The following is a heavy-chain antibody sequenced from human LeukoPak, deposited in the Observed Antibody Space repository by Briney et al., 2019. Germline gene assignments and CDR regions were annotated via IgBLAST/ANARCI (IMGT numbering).Heavy chain of an antibody. V-gene: IGHV4-34*01. CDR2: INHSGST. CDR1: GGSFSGYY. CDR3: ARGYGDFWSGYYEFDY. Sequence: SGTLSLTCAVYGGSFSGYYWSWIRQPPGKGLEWIGEINHSGSTNYNPSLKSRVTISVDTSKNQFSLKLSSVTAADTAVYYCARGYGDFWSGYYEFDYWGQGTLVTVSS. D-gene: IGHD3-3*01. J-gene: IGHJ4*02.